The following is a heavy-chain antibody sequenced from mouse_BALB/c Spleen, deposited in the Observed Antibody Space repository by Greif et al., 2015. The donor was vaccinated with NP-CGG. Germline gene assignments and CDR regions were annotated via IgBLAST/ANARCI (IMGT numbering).Heavy chain of an antibody. CDR1: GFTFSSYG. CDR2: ISSGGSYT. V-gene: IGHV5-6*01. CDR3: ARQKGVDY. J-gene: IGHJ2*01. Sequence: DVQLQESGGDLVKPGGSLKLSCAASGFTFSSYGMPWVRQTPDKRLEWVATISSGGSYTYYPDSVKGRFTISRDNAKNPLYLQMSSLKSEDTAMYYCARQKGVDYWGQGTTLTVSS.